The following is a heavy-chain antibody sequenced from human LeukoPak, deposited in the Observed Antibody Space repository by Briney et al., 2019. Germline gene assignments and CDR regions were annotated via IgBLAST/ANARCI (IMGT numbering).Heavy chain of an antibody. V-gene: IGHV3-74*01. CDR1: GFTFSSYW. Sequence: GGSLRLSCAASGFTFSSYWMHWVRQAPGKGLVWVSRINRDGSSTYYADSVKGRFTISRDNSKNTLYLQMNSLRAEDTAVYYCAREWYDSSGYPLDYWGQGTLVPVSS. J-gene: IGHJ4*02. CDR3: AREWYDSSGYPLDY. CDR2: INRDGSST. D-gene: IGHD3-22*01.